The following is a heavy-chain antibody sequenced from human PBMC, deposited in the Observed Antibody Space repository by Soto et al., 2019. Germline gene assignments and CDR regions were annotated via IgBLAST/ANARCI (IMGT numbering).Heavy chain of an antibody. V-gene: IGHV1-69*06. J-gene: IGHJ6*02. Sequence: QVQLVQSGAEVKKPGSSVKVSCKASGGTFSSYAISWVRQAPGQGLEWMGGIIPIFGTANYAQKFQGRVTITADKSTSTAYMELSSLRSEDTAVYYCARSRAARSAAGTTGYGMDVWGQGTTVTVSS. D-gene: IGHD6-6*01. CDR1: GGTFSSYA. CDR3: ARSRAARSAAGTTGYGMDV. CDR2: IIPIFGTA.